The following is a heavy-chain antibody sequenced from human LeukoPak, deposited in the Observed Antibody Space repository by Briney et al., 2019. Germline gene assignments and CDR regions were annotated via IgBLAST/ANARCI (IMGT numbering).Heavy chain of an antibody. D-gene: IGHD5-24*01. J-gene: IGHJ4*02. CDR2: IYTSGST. CDR3: ARVGRGDGYNFYFDY. CDR1: GGSISSYY. Sequence: SSETLSLTCTVSGGSISSYYWSWIRQPAGKGLEWIGRIYTSGSTNYNPSLKSRVTMSVDTSKNQFSLKLSSVTAADTAVYYCARVGRGDGYNFYFDYWGQGTLVTVSS. V-gene: IGHV4-4*07.